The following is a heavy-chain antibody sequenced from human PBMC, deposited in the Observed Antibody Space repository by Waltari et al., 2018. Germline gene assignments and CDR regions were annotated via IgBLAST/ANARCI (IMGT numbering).Heavy chain of an antibody. CDR2: IHYTGDT. V-gene: IGHV4-38-2*01. D-gene: IGHD1-26*01. J-gene: IGHJ4*02. CDR1: GYSITSAYW. CDR3: AGHEWGLPGF. Sequence: QVQLQESGPGLVKPSETLSLTCGVSGYSITSAYWWAWFRQPPGKGLDWIASIHYTGDTQYPPSLKSRVTISADKSKNEGSLRLTSVTAADTAVYYCAGHEWGLPGFWGQGTLVTVSS.